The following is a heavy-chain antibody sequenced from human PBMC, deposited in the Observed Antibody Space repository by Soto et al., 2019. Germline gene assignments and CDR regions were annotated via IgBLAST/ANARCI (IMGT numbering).Heavy chain of an antibody. CDR3: AREVIAVVSAIRWFDP. CDR2: INGDGAST. J-gene: IGHJ5*02. V-gene: IGHV3-74*01. Sequence: WGGPRISLSPSGFIFIKDWRDSGRPAPGGGPVWVSRINGDGASTDYADSVRGRFTIARDNAKNTLYLQMNSLRGEDTAVYFCAREVIAVVSAIRWFDPWGQGTLVTVSS. CDR1: GFIFIKDW. D-gene: IGHD6-19*01.